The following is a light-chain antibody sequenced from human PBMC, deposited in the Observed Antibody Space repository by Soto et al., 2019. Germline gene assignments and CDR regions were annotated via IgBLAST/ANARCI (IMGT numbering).Light chain of an antibody. CDR2: GAS. CDR1: QSVSSSY. CDR3: QQYGSFT. J-gene: IGKJ5*01. V-gene: IGKV3-20*01. Sequence: EIVLTQSPGNLSLSPGERATLSCRASQSVSSSYLAWYQQKPGQAPRLLIYGASSRATGIPDRFSGSGSGTDFTLTISRLEPEDFAVYYCQQYGSFTFGQGTRLEIK.